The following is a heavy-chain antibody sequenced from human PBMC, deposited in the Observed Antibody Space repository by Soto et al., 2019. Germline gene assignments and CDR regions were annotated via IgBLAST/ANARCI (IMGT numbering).Heavy chain of an antibody. V-gene: IGHV4-39*01. Sequence: SETLSLTCTVSGGSISSSSYYWGWIRQPPGKGLEWIGSIYYSGSTYYSPSLKSRVTISVDTSKNQVSLNLNSVTAADTAVYYFVSITIVGVITYYIDVCGKGTTVIVSS. CDR2: IYYSGST. CDR3: VSITIVGVITYYIDV. J-gene: IGHJ6*03. CDR1: GGSISSSSYY. D-gene: IGHD3-3*01.